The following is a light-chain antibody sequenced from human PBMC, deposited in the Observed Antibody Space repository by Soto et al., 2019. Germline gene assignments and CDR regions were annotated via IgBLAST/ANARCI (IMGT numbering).Light chain of an antibody. CDR1: QSSRSY. CDR2: AAS. CDR3: QQRYSTPIT. V-gene: IGKV1-39*01. J-gene: IGKJ5*01. Sequence: DIQMTQSPSSLSASVGDRVTITCLASQSSRSYLNWYQQKPGKAPKLLIYAASSLQSGVPSRFSGSGSGTDFTLTISSLQPEDFATYYCQQRYSTPITFGQGTRLEIK.